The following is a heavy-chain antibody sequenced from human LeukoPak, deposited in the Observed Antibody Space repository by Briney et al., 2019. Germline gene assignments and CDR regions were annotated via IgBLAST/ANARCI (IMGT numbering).Heavy chain of an antibody. D-gene: IGHD6-6*01. CDR1: GFTFAEYT. CDR2: ISWNGARI. CDR3: AKEGADRRGPWPIDAFDI. V-gene: IGHV3-43*01. J-gene: IGHJ3*02. Sequence: PGGSLRLSCAASGFTFAEYTMHWVRQAPGKGLEWVSLISWNGARIHYGDSVKGRFTISRDNSKNTLYLQMNSLRAEDTAVYYCAKEGADRRGPWPIDAFDIWGQGTMVTVSS.